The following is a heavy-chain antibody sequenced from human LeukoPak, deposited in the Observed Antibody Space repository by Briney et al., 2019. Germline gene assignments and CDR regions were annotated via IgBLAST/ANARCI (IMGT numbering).Heavy chain of an antibody. CDR2: IRYDGSNK. CDR1: GFTFSSYG. V-gene: IGHV3-30*02. CDR3: AKDNSGYSSSSFDY. J-gene: IGHJ4*02. Sequence: GRSLRLSCAASGFTFSSYGMHWVRQAPGKGLEWVAFIRYDGSNKYYADSVKGRFTISRDNSKNTLYLQMNSLRAEDTAVYYCAKDNSGYSSSSFDYWGQGTLVTVSS. D-gene: IGHD6-6*01.